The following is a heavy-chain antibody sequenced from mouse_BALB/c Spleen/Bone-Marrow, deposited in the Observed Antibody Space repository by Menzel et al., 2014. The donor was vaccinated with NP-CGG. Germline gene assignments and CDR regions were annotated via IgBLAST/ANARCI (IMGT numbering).Heavy chain of an antibody. V-gene: IGHV1-84*02. J-gene: IGHJ3*01. CDR1: GYTFTDYY. CDR3: ARSGYYDYVFPY. Sequence: QLKQSGPELVKPGASVKISCKASGYTFTDYYLSWVLQKPGQGLEWIGWIYPGGGNTYYNEKFKGMATLTVDTSSSTAYMQLSSLTSEDTAVYFCARSGYYDYVFPYWGHGTLVTVSA. D-gene: IGHD2-4*01. CDR2: IYPGGGNT.